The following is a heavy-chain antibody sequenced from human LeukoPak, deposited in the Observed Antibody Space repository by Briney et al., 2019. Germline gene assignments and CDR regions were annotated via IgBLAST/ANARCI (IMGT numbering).Heavy chain of an antibody. D-gene: IGHD2-8*01. Sequence: PSETLSLTCTVSGGSISSYYWSWIRQPPGKGLEWIGYIYYSGSTNYNPSLKSRVTISVDTSKNQFSLKLSSVTAADTAMYYCARRNGYYMDVWGKGTTVTVSS. CDR2: IYYSGST. CDR3: ARRNGYYMDV. J-gene: IGHJ6*03. CDR1: GGSISSYY. V-gene: IGHV4-59*01.